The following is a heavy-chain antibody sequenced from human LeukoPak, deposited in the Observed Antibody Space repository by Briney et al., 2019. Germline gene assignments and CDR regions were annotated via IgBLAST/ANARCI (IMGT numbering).Heavy chain of an antibody. D-gene: IGHD3-10*01. Sequence: GGSLRLSCAASGFTFSSYGMHWVRQAPGKGLEWVAVISYDGSNKYYADSVKGRFTSSRDNSKNTLYLKMNNLRAEVKAVYYCAKLPWFGELVDAFDIWGQGTMVTVSS. V-gene: IGHV3-30*18. CDR1: GFTFSSYG. J-gene: IGHJ3*02. CDR2: ISYDGSNK. CDR3: AKLPWFGELVDAFDI.